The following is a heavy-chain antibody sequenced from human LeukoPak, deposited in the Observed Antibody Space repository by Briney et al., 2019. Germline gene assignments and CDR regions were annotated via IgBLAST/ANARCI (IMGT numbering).Heavy chain of an antibody. D-gene: IGHD2-21*01. J-gene: IGHJ4*02. CDR1: GFNLNYYW. CDR2: IHHDESER. V-gene: IGHV3-7*01. Sequence: GGSLRLSCEASGFNLNYYWLGWVRQPPGKGLEWVALIHHDESERYYVDSVKGRFSISRDNAKSSVYLQMDSLRVDDTAIYYCTRWVSQYYFDFWGQGALVSVSS. CDR3: TRWVSQYYFDF.